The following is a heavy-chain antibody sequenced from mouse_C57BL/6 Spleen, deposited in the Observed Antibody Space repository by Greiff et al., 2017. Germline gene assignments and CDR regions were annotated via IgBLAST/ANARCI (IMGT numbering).Heavy chain of an antibody. CDR2: ISYDGSN. J-gene: IGHJ4*01. Sequence: EVHLVESGPGLVKPSQSLSLTCSVTGYSITSGYYWNWIRQFPGNKLEWMGYISYDGSNNYNPSLKNRISITRDTSKNQFFLKLNSVTTEDTATYYCALYGNYDAMDYWGQGTSVTVSS. V-gene: IGHV3-6*01. CDR3: ALYGNYDAMDY. D-gene: IGHD2-1*01. CDR1: GYSITSGYY.